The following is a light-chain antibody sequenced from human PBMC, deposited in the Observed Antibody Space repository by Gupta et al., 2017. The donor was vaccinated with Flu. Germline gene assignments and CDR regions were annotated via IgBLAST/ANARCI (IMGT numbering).Light chain of an antibody. CDR1: QSVLYSSNNKNY. Sequence: DIVMTQSPDSLAVSLGERATINCKPSQSVLYSSNNKNYLAWYQQKPGQPPKLLIYWASTRESGVPDRFSGSRSGTDFTLTISSLQAEDVAVYYCQQYYSTPPTFGQGTKLEIK. J-gene: IGKJ2*01. V-gene: IGKV4-1*01. CDR3: QQYYSTPPT. CDR2: WAS.